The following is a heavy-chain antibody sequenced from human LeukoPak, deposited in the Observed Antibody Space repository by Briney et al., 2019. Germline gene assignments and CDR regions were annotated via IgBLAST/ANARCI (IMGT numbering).Heavy chain of an antibody. CDR3: VPSNSFEYYFDY. V-gene: IGHV1-2*02. CDR2: INPKSGGT. Sequence: ASVKVSCKASGYTFTGYYMHWVRQAPGQGLEWMGWINPKSGGTNYAQKFQGRVTMTRDTSISTAYMGLNRLRSDDTAVYYCVPSNSFEYYFDYWGQGTLVTVSS. CDR1: GYTFTGYY. D-gene: IGHD3-16*01. J-gene: IGHJ4*02.